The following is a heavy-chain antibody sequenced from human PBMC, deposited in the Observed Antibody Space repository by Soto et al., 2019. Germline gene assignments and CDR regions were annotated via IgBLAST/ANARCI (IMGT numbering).Heavy chain of an antibody. Sequence: PGGSLRLSCAASGFTFSSYAMSWVRQAPGKGLEWVSGISGSGDTTYYADSVKGRFTISRDNAKNTLYLQMNSLRAEDTAVYFCAREGYSSTWLFHVWWGQGTLVTVSS. CDR3: AREGYSSTWLFHVW. CDR2: ISGSGDTT. J-gene: IGHJ4*02. D-gene: IGHD6-13*01. V-gene: IGHV3-23*01. CDR1: GFTFSSYA.